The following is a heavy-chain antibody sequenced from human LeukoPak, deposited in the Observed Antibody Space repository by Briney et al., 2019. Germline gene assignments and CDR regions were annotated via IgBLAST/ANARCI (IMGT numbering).Heavy chain of an antibody. CDR3: ARDVSRTSWTWR. V-gene: IGHV4-39*01. J-gene: IGHJ3*01. CDR1: GGSISSSSYY. Sequence: SETLSLTCTVSGGSISSSSYYWGWIRQPPGKGLEWIGSIYYSGSIYYNPSLKSRVTISVDTSNNQFSLKLSSVTAADTAVYYCARDVSRTSWTWRWGQGTVVTVSS. CDR2: IYYSGSI. D-gene: IGHD2-2*01.